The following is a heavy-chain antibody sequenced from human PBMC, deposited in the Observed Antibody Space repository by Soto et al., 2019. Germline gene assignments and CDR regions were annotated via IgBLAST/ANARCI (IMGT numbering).Heavy chain of an antibody. Sequence: KSSETLSLTCTVSGGSISSYYWSWIRQPPGKGLEWIGYIYYSGSTNYNPSLKSRVTISVDTSKNQFSLKLSSVTAADTAVYYCARDRVAVAGRWWFDPWGQGTLVTVSS. D-gene: IGHD6-19*01. CDR1: GGSISSYY. J-gene: IGHJ5*02. V-gene: IGHV4-59*01. CDR3: ARDRVAVAGRWWFDP. CDR2: IYYSGST.